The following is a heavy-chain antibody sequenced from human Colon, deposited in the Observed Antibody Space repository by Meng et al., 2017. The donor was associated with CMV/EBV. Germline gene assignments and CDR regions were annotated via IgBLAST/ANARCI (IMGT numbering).Heavy chain of an antibody. J-gene: IGHJ4*02. CDR2: LNPNHGGT. CDR1: GYTFTGYY. V-gene: IGHV1-2*02. Sequence: PGASLYVSCQASGYTFTGYYMHWVRPAPGQGLEWMGWLNPNHGGTSYAQKFQGRVTMTRDTSISTAYMELSRLRSDDTAIYYCALSNYWGQGTLVTVSS. CDR3: ALSNY. D-gene: IGHD2/OR15-2a*01.